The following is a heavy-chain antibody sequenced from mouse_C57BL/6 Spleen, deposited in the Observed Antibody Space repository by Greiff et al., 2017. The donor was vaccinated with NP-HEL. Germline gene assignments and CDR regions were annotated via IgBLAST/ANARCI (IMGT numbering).Heavy chain of an antibody. Sequence: VQLQQSGAELVRPGTSVKVSCKASGYAFTNYLIEWVKQRPGQGLEWIGVINPGSGGTNYNEKFKGKATLTADKSSSTAYMQLSSLTSEDSAVYFCARSPIYYYGSSYLFDVWGTGTTVTVSS. V-gene: IGHV1-54*01. J-gene: IGHJ1*03. D-gene: IGHD1-1*01. CDR1: GYAFTNYL. CDR2: INPGSGGT. CDR3: ARSPIYYYGSSYLFDV.